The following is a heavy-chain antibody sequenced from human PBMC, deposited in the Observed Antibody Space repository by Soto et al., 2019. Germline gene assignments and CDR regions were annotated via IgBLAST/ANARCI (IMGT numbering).Heavy chain of an antibody. D-gene: IGHD3-3*01. Sequence: GGSLRLSCAASGFTFSSYWMSWVRQAPGKGLEWVANIKQDGSEKYYVDSVKGRFNISRANAKNSLYLQMNSLRAEDTAVYYCAKASDLWTIIDAFDIWGQGTMVTVSS. J-gene: IGHJ3*02. CDR1: GFTFSSYW. CDR2: IKQDGSEK. CDR3: AKASDLWTIIDAFDI. V-gene: IGHV3-7*01.